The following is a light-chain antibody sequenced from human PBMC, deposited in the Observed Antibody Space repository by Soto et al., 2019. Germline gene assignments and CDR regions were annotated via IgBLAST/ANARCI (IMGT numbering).Light chain of an antibody. Sequence: DIPMTQSPSTLSASVGDSVTITCRASQSLSPWLAWYQQKPGKAPKLLIYKASSLESWVPSRFSGSGSGTEFTLTISSLQPDDFATYYCQQYNGYPLTFGQGTRLEIK. CDR3: QQYNGYPLT. V-gene: IGKV1-5*03. CDR2: KAS. J-gene: IGKJ5*01. CDR1: QSLSPW.